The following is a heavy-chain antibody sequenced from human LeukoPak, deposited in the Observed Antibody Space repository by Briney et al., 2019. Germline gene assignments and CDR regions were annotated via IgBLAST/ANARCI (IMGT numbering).Heavy chain of an antibody. Sequence: GGFLRLSCAASGFTFSGYWMSWVRQAPGKGLEWVANIKQDGSEKYFVDSVKGRFTISRDNAKNSLYLQMNSLSAEDTAVYYCARRRGGGSMDVWGQGTTVTVSS. V-gene: IGHV3-7*01. J-gene: IGHJ6*02. CDR1: GFTFSGYW. CDR3: ARRRGGGSMDV. CDR2: IKQDGSEK. D-gene: IGHD3-16*01.